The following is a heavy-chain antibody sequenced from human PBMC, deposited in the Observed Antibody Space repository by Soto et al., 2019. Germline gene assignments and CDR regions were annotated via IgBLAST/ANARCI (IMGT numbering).Heavy chain of an antibody. Sequence: EVQLVESGGGLVKPGGSLRLSCAASGFTFSGAYMSWVRQAPGKGLEWVGRIYSKTDGETRDYAAPVKGRFIISRDDSRNMVFLQMNSLRTEDTAVYYCSTPLGTHYSRFDYWGQGAPVTVSS. V-gene: IGHV3-15*01. J-gene: IGHJ4*02. D-gene: IGHD3-10*01. CDR3: STPLGTHYSRFDY. CDR2: IYSKTDGETR. CDR1: GFTFSGAY.